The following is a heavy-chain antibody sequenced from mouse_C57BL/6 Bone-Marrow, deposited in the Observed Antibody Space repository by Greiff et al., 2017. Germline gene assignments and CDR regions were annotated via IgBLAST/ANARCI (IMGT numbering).Heavy chain of an antibody. D-gene: IGHD2-5*01. V-gene: IGHV7-1*01. CDR3: ARDDSNSYAMDY. J-gene: IGHJ4*01. CDR1: GFTFSDFY. Sequence: EVMLVESGGGLVQSGRSLRLSCATSGFTFSDFYMEWVRQAPGKGLEWIAASRNKANDYTTEYSASVKGRFIVSRDTSQSILYLQMNALRAEDTAIYYCARDDSNSYAMDYWGQGTSVTVSS. CDR2: SRNKANDYTT.